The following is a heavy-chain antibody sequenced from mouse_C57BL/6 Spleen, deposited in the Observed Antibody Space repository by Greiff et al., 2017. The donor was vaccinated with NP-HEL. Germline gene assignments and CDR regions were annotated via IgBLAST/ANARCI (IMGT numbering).Heavy chain of an antibody. V-gene: IGHV5-16*01. CDR3: AREGLYYGNYDYYAMDY. J-gene: IGHJ4*01. Sequence: EVKVVESEGGLVQPGSSMKLSCTASGFTFSDYYMAWVRQVPEKGLEWVANINYDGSSTYYLDSLKSRFIISRDNAKNILYLQMSSLKSEDTATYYCAREGLYYGNYDYYAMDYWGQGTSVTVSS. CDR2: INYDGSST. CDR1: GFTFSDYY. D-gene: IGHD2-1*01.